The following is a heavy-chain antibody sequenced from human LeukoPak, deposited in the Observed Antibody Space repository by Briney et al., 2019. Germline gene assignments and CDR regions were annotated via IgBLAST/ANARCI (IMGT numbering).Heavy chain of an antibody. D-gene: IGHD3-22*01. V-gene: IGHV1-2*02. J-gene: IGHJ4*02. CDR1: GYTLTGYY. CDR3: ARGRYDSSGYYTDY. CDR2: INPNSGGT. Sequence: ASVKVSCKASGYTLTGYYMHWVRQAPGQGLEWMGWINPNSGGTNYAQKFQGRVTMTRDTSISTAYMELSRLRSDDTAVYYCARGRYDSSGYYTDYWGQGTLVTVSS.